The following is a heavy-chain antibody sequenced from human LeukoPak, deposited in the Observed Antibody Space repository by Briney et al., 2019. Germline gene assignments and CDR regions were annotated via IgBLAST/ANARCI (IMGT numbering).Heavy chain of an antibody. CDR1: GFTFSSYA. V-gene: IGHV3-30-3*01. J-gene: IGHJ4*02. CDR2: ISYDGSNK. Sequence: PGRSLRLSCAASGFTFSSYAMHWARQAPGKGLEWVAVISYDGSNKYYADSVKGRFTISRDNSKNTLYLQMNSPRAEDTAVYYCAREYPGTATLIDYWGQGTLVTVSS. D-gene: IGHD2-21*02. CDR3: AREYPGTATLIDY.